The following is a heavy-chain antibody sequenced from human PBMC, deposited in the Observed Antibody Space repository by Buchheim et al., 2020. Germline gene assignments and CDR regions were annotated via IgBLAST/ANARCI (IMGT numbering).Heavy chain of an antibody. D-gene: IGHD2-2*01. CDR1: GFTFSSYA. V-gene: IGHV3-23*01. CDR2: ISGSGGST. J-gene: IGHJ2*01. Sequence: EVQLLESGGGLVQPGGSLRLSCAASGFTFSSYAMSWVRQAPGKGLEWVSAISGSGGSTYYADSVKGRFTISRDNSTNTLYLQMNSLRAEDTAVYYCAKAPTPCCCSSTSCYLDYGWGSGLDWYFDLWGRGTL. CDR3: AKAPTPCCCSSTSCYLDYGWGSGLDWYFDL.